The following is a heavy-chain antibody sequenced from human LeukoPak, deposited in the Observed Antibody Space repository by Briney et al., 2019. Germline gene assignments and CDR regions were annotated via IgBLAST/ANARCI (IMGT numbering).Heavy chain of an antibody. D-gene: IGHD2-2*01. J-gene: IGHJ4*02. CDR1: GGTFSSYA. V-gene: IGHV1-69*04. CDR2: IIPILGIA. CDR3: AKDSGYCSSTSCYVYYFDY. Sequence: SVKVSCKASGGTFSSYAISWVRQAPGQGLEWMGRIIPILGIANYAQKFQGRVTITADKSTSTAYMELSSLRSEDTAVYYCAKDSGYCSSTSCYVYYFDYWGQGTLVTVSS.